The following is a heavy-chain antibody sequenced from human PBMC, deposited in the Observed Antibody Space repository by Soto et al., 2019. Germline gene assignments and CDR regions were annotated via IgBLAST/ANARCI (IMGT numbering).Heavy chain of an antibody. CDR1: GGSISSYY. J-gene: IGHJ4*02. V-gene: IGHV4-59*01. D-gene: IGHD6-13*01. CDR2: IYYSGST. Sequence: SETLSLTCTVSGGSISSYYWSWIRQPPGKGLEWIGYIYYSGSTNYNPSLKSRVTISVDTSKNQFSLKLSSVTAADTAVYYCARSYSSSWYIGYWGQGNLVTVSS. CDR3: ARSYSSSWYIGY.